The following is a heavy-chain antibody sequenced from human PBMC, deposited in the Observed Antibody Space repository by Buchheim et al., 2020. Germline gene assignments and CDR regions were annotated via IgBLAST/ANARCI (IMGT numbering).Heavy chain of an antibody. Sequence: QVQLQESGPGQVKPSETLSLTCTVSGGSISSDYWSWIRQSPGKGLEWIGCIFYSGNTHYNPSHKSRVTISSDKSKNPFSLKLNSVTAADTAVYYCARGSGNSWHLLHWGQGTL. V-gene: IGHV4-59*01. CDR3: ARGSGNSWHLLH. CDR1: GGSISSDY. CDR2: IFYSGNT. D-gene: IGHD6-13*01. J-gene: IGHJ1*01.